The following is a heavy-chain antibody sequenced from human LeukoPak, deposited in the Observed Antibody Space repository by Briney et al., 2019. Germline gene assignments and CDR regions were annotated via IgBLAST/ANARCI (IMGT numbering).Heavy chain of an antibody. Sequence: ASVKVSCKASGYTFTSYYMHWVRQAPGQGLEWMGIINPSGGSTSYAQKFQGRVTMTKDTSTSTVYMELSSLRSEDTAVYYCARDGAYGSGSTWLDYWGQGTLVTVSS. D-gene: IGHD3-10*01. CDR2: INPSGGST. V-gene: IGHV1-46*01. CDR1: GYTFTSYY. J-gene: IGHJ4*02. CDR3: ARDGAYGSGSTWLDY.